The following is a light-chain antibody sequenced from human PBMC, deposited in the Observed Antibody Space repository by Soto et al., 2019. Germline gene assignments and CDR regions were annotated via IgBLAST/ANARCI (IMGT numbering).Light chain of an antibody. CDR3: QHYYTAPYT. J-gene: IGKJ2*01. V-gene: IGKV4-1*01. CDR2: WAS. CDR1: QSVLYRSNNTNY. Sequence: DIVMTQSPDSLAVSLGERATINCKSSQSVLYRSNNTNYLAWYQQKPGQPPNLLIYWASTRESGVPDRFSGSGSGTDFTLTISSLQAEDVAVYYCQHYYTAPYTFGQGTKLEIK.